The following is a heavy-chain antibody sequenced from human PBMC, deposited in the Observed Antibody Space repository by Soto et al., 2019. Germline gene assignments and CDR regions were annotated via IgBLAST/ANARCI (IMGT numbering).Heavy chain of an antibody. D-gene: IGHD5-18*01. CDR1: GDSVTSHY. V-gene: IGHV4-59*02. CDR2: MHYTGFS. J-gene: IGHJ1*01. CDR3: VTSNGNAWYTY. Sequence: SETLSLTCSFSGDSVTSHYLTWIRQSPEKGLEWIGYMHYTGFSHYTPSLKSRLTIAVDRSKNEFTLQLTSVTVEYTSVYYCVTSNGNAWYTYGGQGNQVTVSS.